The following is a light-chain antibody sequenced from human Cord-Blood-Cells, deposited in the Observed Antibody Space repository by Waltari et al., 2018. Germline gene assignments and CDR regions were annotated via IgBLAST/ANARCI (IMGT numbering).Light chain of an antibody. Sequence: QSALTQPASVSGSPGQSITISCTGTSSDVGGYNYVSWYQQHPGKAPKLMIYEVSNLPSGVSNLFSGSKSGYTASLTISGLQAEDEADYYCSSYTSSSTLWVFGGGTKLTVL. CDR1: SSDVGGYNY. CDR2: EVS. J-gene: IGLJ3*02. V-gene: IGLV2-14*01. CDR3: SSYTSSSTLWV.